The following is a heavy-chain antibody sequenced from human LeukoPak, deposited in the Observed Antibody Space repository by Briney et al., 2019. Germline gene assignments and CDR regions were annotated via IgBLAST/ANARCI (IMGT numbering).Heavy chain of an antibody. CDR1: GGSISSSNW. J-gene: IGHJ5*02. CDR3: ASQGDFWSGSNWFDP. V-gene: IGHV4-4*02. Sequence: PSGTLSLTCAVSGGSISSSNWWSWVRQPPGKGLEWIGEIYHSGSTNYNPSLKSRVTISVDKSKNQFSLKLSSVTAADTAVYYCASQGDFWSGSNWFDPWGQGTLVTVSS. CDR2: IYHSGST. D-gene: IGHD3-3*01.